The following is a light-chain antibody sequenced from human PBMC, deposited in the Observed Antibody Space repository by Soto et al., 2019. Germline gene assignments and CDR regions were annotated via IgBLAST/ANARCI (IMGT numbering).Light chain of an antibody. J-gene: IGLJ2*01. Sequence: QSVLTQPASVSGSHGQSITISCTGTSSDVGNYNFVSWYQHHAGTAPKLIIYQVTNRPSGVSDRFSGSKSGDTASLTISGLQAEDEADYYCTSYTAFSTDILFGGGTKLTVL. V-gene: IGLV2-14*01. CDR3: TSYTAFSTDIL. CDR1: SSDVGNYNF. CDR2: QVT.